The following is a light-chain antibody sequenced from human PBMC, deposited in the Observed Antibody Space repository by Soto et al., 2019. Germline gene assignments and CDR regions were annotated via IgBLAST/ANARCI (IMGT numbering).Light chain of an antibody. V-gene: IGKV1-5*03. J-gene: IGKJ3*01. CDR3: QQYNSYPIFT. Sequence: DIQMTQSPSTLSASVGDRVTITCRASQSISSWLAWYQQKPGKAPKLLIYKASSFESGVPSRFSGSGSGTEFTLTLSSLQPDDFATYSCQQYNSYPIFTFGPGTKVYIK. CDR2: KAS. CDR1: QSISSW.